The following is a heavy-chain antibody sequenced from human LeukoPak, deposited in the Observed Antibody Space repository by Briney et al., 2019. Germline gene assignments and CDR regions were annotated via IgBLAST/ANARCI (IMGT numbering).Heavy chain of an antibody. CDR2: IYHSGST. V-gene: IGHV4-4*02. Sequence: SETLSLTCAVSGGSISSSNWWSWVRQPPGKGLEWIGEIYHSGSTNYNPSLKSRVAISVDKSKNQFSLKLSSVTAADTAVYYCARDHGSGSYYNGVSPYFDYWGQGTLVTVSS. CDR3: ARDHGSGSYYNGVSPYFDY. D-gene: IGHD3-10*01. J-gene: IGHJ4*02. CDR1: GGSISSSNW.